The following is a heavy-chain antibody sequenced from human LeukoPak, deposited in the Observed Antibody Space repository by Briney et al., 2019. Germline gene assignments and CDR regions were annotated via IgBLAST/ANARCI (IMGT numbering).Heavy chain of an antibody. CDR2: MNPNSGNT. D-gene: IGHD4-17*01. CDR3: ARGLRRNRRYYFDY. V-gene: IGHV1-8*01. Sequence: ASVKDSCKASGYTFTSYDINWVRQATGQGLEWMGWMNPNSGNTGYAQKFQGRVTMTRNTSISTAYMELSSLRSEDTAVYYCARGLRRNRRYYFDYWGQGTLVTVSS. J-gene: IGHJ4*02. CDR1: GYTFTSYD.